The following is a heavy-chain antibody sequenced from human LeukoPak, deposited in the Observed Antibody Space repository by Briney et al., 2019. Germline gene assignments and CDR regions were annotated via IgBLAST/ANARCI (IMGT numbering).Heavy chain of an antibody. CDR1: GGTFSSYA. J-gene: IGHJ4*02. V-gene: IGHV1-69*05. Sequence: SVKVSCKASGGTFSSYAISWVRQAPGQGLEWMGGIIPIFGTANYAQKFQGRVTITTDESTSTAYMELSSLRSEDTAVHYCARGLLEWLYFDYWGQGTLVTVSS. CDR2: IIPIFGTA. D-gene: IGHD3-3*01. CDR3: ARGLLEWLYFDY.